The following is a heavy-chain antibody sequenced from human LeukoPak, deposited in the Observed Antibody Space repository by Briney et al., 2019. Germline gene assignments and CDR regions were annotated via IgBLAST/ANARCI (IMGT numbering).Heavy chain of an antibody. D-gene: IGHD2-2*01. Sequence: ASVKVSCKASGHTFTSYDINWVRQATGQGLEWMGWMNPNSGNTGYAQKFQGRVTMTRNTSISTAYMELSSLRSEDTAVYYCARGVVGCSSTSCYGDWFDPWGQGTLVTVSS. J-gene: IGHJ5*02. CDR2: MNPNSGNT. CDR1: GHTFTSYD. V-gene: IGHV1-8*01. CDR3: ARGVVGCSSTSCYGDWFDP.